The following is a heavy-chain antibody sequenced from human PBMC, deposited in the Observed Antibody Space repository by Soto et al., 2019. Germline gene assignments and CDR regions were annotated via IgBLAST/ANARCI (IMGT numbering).Heavy chain of an antibody. CDR2: ISAYNGNT. CDR1: GYTFTGYY. Sequence: ASVKVSCKASGYTFTGYYMDWVRQAPGQGLEWMGWISAYNGNTNYAQKLQGRVTMTTDTSTSTAYMELRSLRSEDTAVYYCANNNWNFGYWGQGTLVTVSS. V-gene: IGHV1-18*04. J-gene: IGHJ4*02. D-gene: IGHD1-20*01. CDR3: ANNNWNFGY.